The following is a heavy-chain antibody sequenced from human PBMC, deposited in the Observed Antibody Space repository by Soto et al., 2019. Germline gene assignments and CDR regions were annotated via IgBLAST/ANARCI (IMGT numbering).Heavy chain of an antibody. CDR3: ARQVVPTGIEYYYGMDV. CDR2: ISGYNGDT. J-gene: IGHJ6*02. V-gene: IGHV1-18*01. Sequence: QLQLVQSGAEVKKPGASVKVSCKASGYTFTRYGISWVRQAPGQGLEWMGWISGYNGDTKYAQILQGRVTMTTDTSTCTANMELRSLRSDDTAIYYCARQVVPTGIEYYYGMDVWGQGTTVTVSS. CDR1: GYTFTRYG. D-gene: IGHD2-8*02.